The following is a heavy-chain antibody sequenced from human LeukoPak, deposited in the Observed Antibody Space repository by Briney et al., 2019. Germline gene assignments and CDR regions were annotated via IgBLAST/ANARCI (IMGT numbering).Heavy chain of an antibody. CDR3: AKRLGSGASGYFDY. J-gene: IGHJ4*02. CDR2: IRGSGGST. Sequence: GGSLRLSCAASGFTFSSYSMNWVRQAPGKGLEWVSAIRGSGGSTHYADSVKGRFTISRDNSKNTLHLQMNSLRAEDTAVYYCAKRLGSGASGYFDYWGQGTLVTVSS. D-gene: IGHD2-15*01. CDR1: GFTFSSYS. V-gene: IGHV3-23*01.